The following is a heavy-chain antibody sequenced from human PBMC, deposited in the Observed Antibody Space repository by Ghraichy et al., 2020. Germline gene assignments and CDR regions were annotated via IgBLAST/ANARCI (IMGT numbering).Heavy chain of an antibody. CDR3: ARGGHLHCSGGSCSGWFDP. V-gene: IGHV1-18*01. CDR2: ISAYNGNT. Sequence: ASVKVSCKASGYTFTSYGISWVRQAPGQGLEWMGWISAYNGNTNYAQKLQGRVTMTTDTSTSTAYMELRSLRSDDTAVYYCARGGHLHCSGGSCSGWFDPWGQGTLVTVSS. CDR1: GYTFTSYG. D-gene: IGHD2-15*01. J-gene: IGHJ5*02.